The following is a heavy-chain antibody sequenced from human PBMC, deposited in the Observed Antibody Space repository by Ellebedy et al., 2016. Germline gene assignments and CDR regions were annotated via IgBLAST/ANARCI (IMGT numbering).Heavy chain of an antibody. CDR2: IYYSGST. J-gene: IGHJ4*02. V-gene: IGHV4-59*01. CDR3: ARTTTGTTPFFDY. Sequence: SETLSLTCAVSGGSISSYYWSWIRQPPGKGLEWIGYIYYSGSTKFNPSLKSRVTVSVDTSKNQFSLKLSSVTAADTAVYYCARTTTGTTPFFDYWGQGTLVTVSS. CDR1: GGSISSYY. D-gene: IGHD1-7*01.